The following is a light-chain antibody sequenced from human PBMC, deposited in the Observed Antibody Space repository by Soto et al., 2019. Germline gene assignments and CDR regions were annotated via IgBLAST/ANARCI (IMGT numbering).Light chain of an antibody. Sequence: EIVLSQTLGALCFCLGERAPLSCGASQSVSSSQLAWYQQKPGQAPRLLMYGASSRATGIPDRLSGSGSGTDFTLTISRLEPEDFAVYYCQQYGSSPITFGQGTRLEIK. J-gene: IGKJ5*01. CDR3: QQYGSSPIT. CDR1: QSVSSSQ. V-gene: IGKV3-20*01. CDR2: GAS.